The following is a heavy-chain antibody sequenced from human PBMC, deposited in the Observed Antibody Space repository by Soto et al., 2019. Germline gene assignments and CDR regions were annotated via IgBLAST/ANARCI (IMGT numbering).Heavy chain of an antibody. V-gene: IGHV1-3*01. CDR3: VRRHVSATGIDWFDP. CDR2: INAANGDT. CDR1: GYTFTSYG. Sequence: ASVKVSFKASGYTFTSYGIHLVRQAPGQRLEWMGWINAANGDTKYSPKFQGRVTITRDTSASTAYMELSSLRSEDTAVYYCVRRHVSATGIDWFDPWGQGTQVTVSS. J-gene: IGHJ5*02. D-gene: IGHD6-13*01.